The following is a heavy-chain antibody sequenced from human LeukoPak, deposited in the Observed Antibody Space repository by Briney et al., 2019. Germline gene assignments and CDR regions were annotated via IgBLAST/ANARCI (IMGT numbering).Heavy chain of an antibody. V-gene: IGHV4-61*02. Sequence: PSETLSLTCTVSGGSISSGSYYWSWIRQPAGKGLEWIGRIYTSGSTNYNPSLKSRVTISVDTSKNQFSLKLSSVTAADTAVYYCARNPDIWGQGTMVTVSS. CDR3: ARNPDI. CDR2: IYTSGST. CDR1: GGSISSGSYY. J-gene: IGHJ3*02.